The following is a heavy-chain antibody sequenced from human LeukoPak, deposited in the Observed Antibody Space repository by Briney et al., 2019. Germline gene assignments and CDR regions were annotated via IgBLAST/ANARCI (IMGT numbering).Heavy chain of an antibody. CDR3: ATSTGALGY. V-gene: IGHV3-48*02. Sequence: PGGSLRLSCAASGFTFSSYAMSWVRQAPGKGLEWVSYITGSSTTIYYADSVKGRFTVSRDNAKNSLYLQMNSLRDEDTAVYYCATSTGALGYWGQGTLVTVSS. CDR2: ITGSSTTI. CDR1: GFTFSSYA. D-gene: IGHD1-26*01. J-gene: IGHJ4*02.